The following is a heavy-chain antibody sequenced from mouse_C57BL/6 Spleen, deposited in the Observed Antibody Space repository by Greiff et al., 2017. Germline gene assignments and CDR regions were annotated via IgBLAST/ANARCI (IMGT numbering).Heavy chain of an antibody. V-gene: IGHV7-4*01. CDR3: VRAVVGGYYFDD. CDR2: MRNNANGYTT. J-gene: IGHJ2*01. D-gene: IGHD4-1*01. CDR1: GFTFTVYY. Sequence: EVQGVESGGGLVQPGASLRLSCAASGFTFTVYYMSWVRQTPGKAPEWLALMRNNANGYTTEYTASVKGRFTISRDKSQNILYLQLNTLRAEDSATYYCVRAVVGGYYFDDWGQGTTLTVSS.